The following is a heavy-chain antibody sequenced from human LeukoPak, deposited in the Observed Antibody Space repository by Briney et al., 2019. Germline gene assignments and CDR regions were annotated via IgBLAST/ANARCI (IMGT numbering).Heavy chain of an antibody. V-gene: IGHV3-7*01. CDR2: INLAGSET. CDR1: GFSFSAYW. J-gene: IGHJ4*02. CDR3: ARFGYVAAVDV. D-gene: IGHD2-15*01. Sequence: GGSLRLSCAASGFSFSAYWMTWVRQAPGTGLEWVANINLAGSETYYVDSVKGRFSISRDNAKNLVYLQMNSLRADDTAGEHCARFGYVAAVDVWGQGTPVTVSS.